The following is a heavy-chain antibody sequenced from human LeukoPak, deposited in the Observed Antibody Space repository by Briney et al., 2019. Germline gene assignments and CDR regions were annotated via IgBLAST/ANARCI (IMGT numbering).Heavy chain of an antibody. V-gene: IGHV3-48*03. CDR3: ARDDSHGYHFFDS. D-gene: IGHD3-22*01. Sequence: PGGSLRLSCAASGFTFSSYEMNWVRQAPGKGLEWVSSISGSGEFIYYGDSVKGRVTISRDNGKNSLYLQMNSVRPEDMAVYYCARDDSHGYHFFDSWGRGTLVTVSS. J-gene: IGHJ4*02. CDR2: ISGSGEFI. CDR1: GFTFSSYE.